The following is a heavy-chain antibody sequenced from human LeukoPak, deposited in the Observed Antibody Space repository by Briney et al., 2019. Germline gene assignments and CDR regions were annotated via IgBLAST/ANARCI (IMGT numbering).Heavy chain of an antibody. D-gene: IGHD3-22*01. CDR2: NSGST. J-gene: IGHJ2*01. V-gene: IGHV4-39*02. CDR1: GGSITSSSYY. CDR3: AKDGYYDSSAYYYVRYFDL. Sequence: SETLSLTCTVSGGSITSSSYYWGWIRQPPGKGLQWIGSNSGSTYYNPSLKSRVTISVDTSKIQFSLKLSSVTAADTAVYYCAKDGYYDSSAYYYVRYFDLWGRGTLVTVSS.